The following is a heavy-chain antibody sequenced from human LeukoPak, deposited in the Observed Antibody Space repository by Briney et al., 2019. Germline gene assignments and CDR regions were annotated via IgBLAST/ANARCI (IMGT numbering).Heavy chain of an antibody. CDR3: AKMKGHPLPKYYMDV. J-gene: IGHJ6*01. Sequence: GGSLRPSCAASGFTFSGFAMSWVRRTPGKGLEWVSGSGSGDNTLYADSVKGRFTISRDNSKNTLYLEMNSLRAEDTAIYYCAKMKGHPLPKYYMDVWGQGTTVTVSS. V-gene: IGHV3-23*01. D-gene: IGHD1-26*01. CDR2: SGSGDNT. CDR1: GFTFSGFA.